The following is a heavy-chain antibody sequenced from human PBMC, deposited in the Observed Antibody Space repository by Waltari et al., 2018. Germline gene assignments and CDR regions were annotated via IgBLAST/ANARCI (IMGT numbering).Heavy chain of an antibody. D-gene: IGHD3-10*01. CDR3: ARSFGSGNRRHYYYMDV. CDR1: GYTFTGYY. Sequence: QVQLVQSGAEVKKPGASVKVSCKASGYTFTGYYMHWVRQAPGQGLEWMGRINPNSGGTNYAQKFQGRVTMTRDTSISTAYMELSRLRSDDTAVYYCARSFGSGNRRHYYYMDVWGKGTTVTVSS. CDR2: INPNSGGT. J-gene: IGHJ6*03. V-gene: IGHV1-2*06.